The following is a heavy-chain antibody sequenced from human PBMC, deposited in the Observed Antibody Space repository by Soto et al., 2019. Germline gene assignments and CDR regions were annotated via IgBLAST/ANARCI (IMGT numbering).Heavy chain of an antibody. J-gene: IGHJ4*02. CDR3: ARDLASYDSSGALGY. Sequence: SVKVSCKASGGTFSSYAISWVRQASGQGLEWMGGIIPIFGTANYAQKFQGGVTITADESTSTAYMELSSLRSEDTAVYYCARDLASYDSSGALGYWGQGTLVTVSS. CDR1: GGTFSSYA. V-gene: IGHV1-69*13. D-gene: IGHD3-22*01. CDR2: IIPIFGTA.